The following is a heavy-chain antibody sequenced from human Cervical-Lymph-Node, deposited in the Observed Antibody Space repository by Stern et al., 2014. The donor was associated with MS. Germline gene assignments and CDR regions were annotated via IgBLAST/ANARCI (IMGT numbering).Heavy chain of an antibody. Sequence: VQLVESGPGLVKASQTLSLTCTVSGDSISNGSHYWSWIRQPAGKGLEWIGRMYTSGSTNYNPSLKSRATISVDTSKNQFSLKVGSVPAADTAVYYCARDCRLRRKGAPDAFDIWGQGTMVTVSS. CDR2: MYTSGST. CDR1: GDSISNGSHY. D-gene: IGHD4-17*01. CDR3: ARDCRLRRKGAPDAFDI. V-gene: IGHV4-61*02. J-gene: IGHJ3*02.